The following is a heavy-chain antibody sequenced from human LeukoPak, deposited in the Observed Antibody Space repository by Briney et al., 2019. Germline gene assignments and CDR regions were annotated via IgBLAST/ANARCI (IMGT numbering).Heavy chain of an antibody. J-gene: IGHJ4*02. Sequence: TGGSLRLSCAASGFTFSSYWMHWVRHAPGKGLVWVSRINRDGSSTSYADSVKGRFTISRDNAKNTLYLQMNSLRAEGTAVYYCARDGFGVAAADLDYWGQGTLVTVSS. CDR2: INRDGSST. V-gene: IGHV3-74*01. CDR1: GFTFSSYW. D-gene: IGHD6-13*01. CDR3: ARDGFGVAAADLDY.